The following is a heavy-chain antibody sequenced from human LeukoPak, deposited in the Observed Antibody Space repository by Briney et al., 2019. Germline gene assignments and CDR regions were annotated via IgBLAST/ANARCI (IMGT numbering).Heavy chain of an antibody. CDR1: GFTFSSYA. CDR2: ISGSGGST. D-gene: IGHD3-22*01. V-gene: IGHV3-23*01. CDR3: AILPQYYYDSSGPPGYYYYMDV. J-gene: IGHJ6*03. Sequence: GGSLRLPCAASGFTFSSYAMSWVRQAPGKGLEWVSAISGSGGSTYYADSVKGRFTISRDNSKNTLYLQMNSLRAEDTAVYYCAILPQYYYDSSGPPGYYYYMDVWGKGTTVTVSS.